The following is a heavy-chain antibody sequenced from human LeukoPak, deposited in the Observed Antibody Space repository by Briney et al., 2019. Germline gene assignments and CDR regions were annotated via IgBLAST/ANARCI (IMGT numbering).Heavy chain of an antibody. J-gene: IGHJ4*02. D-gene: IGHD3-22*01. V-gene: IGHV3-23*01. CDR1: GFTFSSYA. CDR3: AKVPRDSSGYYPNFDY. Sequence: PGGSLRLSCAASGFTFSSYAMSWVRQAPGKGLEWVSSVGFGGDSTYYADSVKGRFTISRDNSENTLYLQMNSLRAEDTAVYFCAKVPRDSSGYYPNFDYWGQGTLVAVSS. CDR2: VGFGGDST.